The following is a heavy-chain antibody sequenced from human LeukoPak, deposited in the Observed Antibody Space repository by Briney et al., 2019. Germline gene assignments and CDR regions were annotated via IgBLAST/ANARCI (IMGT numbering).Heavy chain of an antibody. Sequence: PGGSLRLSCAASGFTVSSNYMSWVRQAPGKGLQWVGRIKGKSDGETTEYVAPVKGRFTISRDDSKNTLYLQMNSLKANDTGVYYCATASSGLFYWGQGTLVTVSS. CDR3: ATASSGLFY. CDR2: IKGKSDGETT. J-gene: IGHJ4*02. D-gene: IGHD3-16*01. CDR1: GFTVSSNY. V-gene: IGHV3-15*01.